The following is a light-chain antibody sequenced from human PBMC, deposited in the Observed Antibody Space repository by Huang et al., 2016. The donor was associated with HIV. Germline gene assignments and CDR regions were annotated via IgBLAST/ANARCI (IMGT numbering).Light chain of an antibody. V-gene: IGKV1-39*01. J-gene: IGKJ1*01. CDR2: DAS. CDR1: QSISSY. CDR3: QQTYRTPRT. Sequence: DIQMTQSPSSLSASVGDSVTITCRSSQSISSYLNWYQKIPGKAPKLLIYDASTLQSGVPSRFSGSGSGTDFRLTVSSLQPEDFATYYCQQTYRTPRTFGQGTKVEIK.